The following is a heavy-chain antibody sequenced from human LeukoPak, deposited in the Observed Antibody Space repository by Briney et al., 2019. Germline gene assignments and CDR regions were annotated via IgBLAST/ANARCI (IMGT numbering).Heavy chain of an antibody. CDR3: ARHVLAAGATGTFDI. CDR1: GFTFSNYW. V-gene: IGHV3-7*03. D-gene: IGHD1-14*01. CDR2: IKQDGSEK. J-gene: IGHJ3*02. Sequence: PGGSLRLSCAASGFTFSNYWMTWVRQAPGKGLEWVANIKQDGSEKYYVDSVKGRFTISRDNAKTSLYLQMNSLRAEDTAVYYCARHVLAAGATGTFDIWGQGTMVTVSS.